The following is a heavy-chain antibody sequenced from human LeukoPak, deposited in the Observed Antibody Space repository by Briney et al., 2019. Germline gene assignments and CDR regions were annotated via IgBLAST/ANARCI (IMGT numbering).Heavy chain of an antibody. V-gene: IGHV4-61*02. CDR3: ARSSYYFGADAFDI. D-gene: IGHD3-10*01. Sequence: SETLSLTCTVSGNSISSGDNYWSWIRQPAGKGLEWIGRIYTSGSTYYNPSLKSRVTISVDTSKTQFSLKLSSVTAADTAVYYCARSSYYFGADAFDIWGQGTMVTVSS. J-gene: IGHJ3*02. CDR1: GNSISSGDNY. CDR2: IYTSGST.